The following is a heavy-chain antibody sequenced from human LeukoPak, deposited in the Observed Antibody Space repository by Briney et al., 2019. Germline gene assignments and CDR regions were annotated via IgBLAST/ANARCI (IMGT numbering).Heavy chain of an antibody. CDR2: ISSSGKNA. J-gene: IGHJ3*01. V-gene: IGHV3-23*01. CDR1: GFTFSAYA. CDR3: AKDIELST. Sequence: PGGSLRLSCAVSGFTFSAYAMSWVRQAPGKGLEWVALISSSGKNAYYGDSVKGRFTISRDNSDNTLSLHMNSLRVEDTAIYYCAKDIELSTWGLGTMVTVSS. D-gene: IGHD3-16*02.